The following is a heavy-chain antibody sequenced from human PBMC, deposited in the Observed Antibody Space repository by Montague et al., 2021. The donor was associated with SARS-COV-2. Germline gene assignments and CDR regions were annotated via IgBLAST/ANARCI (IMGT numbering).Heavy chain of an antibody. CDR2: ISYDGSNK. J-gene: IGHJ6*02. Sequence: SLRLSCAASGFTFSSYGMHWVRQAPGKGLEWVAVISYDGSNKYYADSVKGRFTISRDNSKNTLYLQMNSLRAEDTAVYYCARDLTYYDILTGYFAESPHYYYYYGMDVRGQGTMVTVSS. V-gene: IGHV3-33*05. CDR1: GFTFSSYG. D-gene: IGHD3-9*01. CDR3: ARDLTYYDILTGYFAESPHYYYYYGMDV.